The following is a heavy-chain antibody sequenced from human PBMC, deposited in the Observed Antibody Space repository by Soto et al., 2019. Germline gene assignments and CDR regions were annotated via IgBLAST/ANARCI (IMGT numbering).Heavy chain of an antibody. CDR2: ISSNGGST. J-gene: IGHJ6*03. CDR3: ASSLSYYYYYMDV. CDR1: GFTFSSYA. Sequence: GGSLRLSCAASGFTFSSYAMHWVRQAPGKGLEYVSAISSNGGSTYYANSVKGRFTISRDNSKNTLYLQMGGLRAEDMAVYYCASSLSYYYYYMDVWGKGTTVTVSS. V-gene: IGHV3-64*01.